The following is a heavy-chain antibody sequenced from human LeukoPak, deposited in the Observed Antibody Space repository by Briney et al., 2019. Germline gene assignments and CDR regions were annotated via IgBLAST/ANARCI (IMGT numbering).Heavy chain of an antibody. CDR2: INSDGSST. CDR1: GFTFSNHW. J-gene: IGHJ3*02. CDR3: ARDDRYTQDAFDI. D-gene: IGHD3-16*02. V-gene: IGHV3-74*01. Sequence: GGSLGLSCAASGFTFSNHWMHWVRQVPGKGLVWVSRINSDGSSTDYADSVKGRFTISRDNAKNTLYLQMNSLRGEDTAVYYCARDDRYTQDAFDIWGQGTMVTVSS.